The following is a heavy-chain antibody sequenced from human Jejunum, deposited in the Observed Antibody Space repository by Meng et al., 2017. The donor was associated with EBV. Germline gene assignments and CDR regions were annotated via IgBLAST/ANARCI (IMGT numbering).Heavy chain of an antibody. CDR1: GFTFSSFA. J-gene: IGHJ4*02. CDR2: ISGSAGST. V-gene: IGHV3-23*01. CDR3: AKLLKY. Sequence: EVPLLESGVGFVQPGGSLSLSCAASGFTFSSFAMSWVRQAPGKGLEWVSVISGSAGSTYYADSVKGRFTISRDTSNNPLYLQMNSLRAEDTAIYYCAKLLKYWGQGTLVTVSS.